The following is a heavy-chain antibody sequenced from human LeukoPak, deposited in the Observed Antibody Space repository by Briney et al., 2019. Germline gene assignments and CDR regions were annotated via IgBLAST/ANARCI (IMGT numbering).Heavy chain of an antibody. CDR2: ISSSGSTI. CDR1: GFTFSDYY. D-gene: IGHD3-3*01. Sequence: GGSLRLSCAASGFTFSDYYMSWIRQAPGKGLEWVSYISSSGSTIYYADSVKGRFTISRDNAKNSLYLQMNSLRAEDTAVYYCARGKYYDFWSGYYMGGEIDYWGQGTLVTVSS. CDR3: ARGKYYDFWSGYYMGGEIDY. J-gene: IGHJ4*02. V-gene: IGHV3-11*04.